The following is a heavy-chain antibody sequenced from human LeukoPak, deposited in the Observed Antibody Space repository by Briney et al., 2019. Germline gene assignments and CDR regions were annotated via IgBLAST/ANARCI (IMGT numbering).Heavy chain of an antibody. J-gene: IGHJ6*03. V-gene: IGHV4-4*07. CDR3: ARDWEDSSSWSPFYYYYYMDV. D-gene: IGHD6-13*01. Sequence: PSETLSLTCTVSGGSISSYYWSWIRQPAGKGLEWIGRIYTSGSTNYHPSLKSRVTMSVATSKNQFSLKLSSVTAADTAVYYCARDWEDSSSWSPFYYYYYMDVWGKGTTVTISS. CDR1: GGSISSYY. CDR2: IYTSGST.